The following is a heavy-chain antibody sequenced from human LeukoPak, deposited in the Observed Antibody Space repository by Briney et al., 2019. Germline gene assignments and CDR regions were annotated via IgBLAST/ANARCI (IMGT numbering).Heavy chain of an antibody. V-gene: IGHV3-53*01. Sequence: PGGSLRLSCAASGFTVSTTYMTWVRQAPGKGLEWVSVIYTGGSTYYADSVMGRFTISRDISKNTLYLQMNSLRAEDTAVYYCARGTVTAPDYWGQGTLVTVSS. D-gene: IGHD4-17*01. CDR3: ARGTVTAPDY. CDR2: IYTGGST. J-gene: IGHJ4*02. CDR1: GFTVSTTY.